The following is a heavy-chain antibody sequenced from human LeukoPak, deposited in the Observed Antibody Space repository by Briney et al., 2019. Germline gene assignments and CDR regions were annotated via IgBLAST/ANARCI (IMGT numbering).Heavy chain of an antibody. V-gene: IGHV3-7*01. J-gene: IGHJ4*02. CDR3: VRGGVPRSGYYLY. Sequence: GGSLRLSCAASGFTFSSYWMSWVRQAPGKGLEWVANIKQDGSEQYYVDSVKGRFTISRDNAKNSLYLQMNSLRAEDTAVYYCVRGGVPRSGYYLYWGQGTLVTVSS. CDR2: IKQDGSEQ. D-gene: IGHD5-12*01. CDR1: GFTFSSYW.